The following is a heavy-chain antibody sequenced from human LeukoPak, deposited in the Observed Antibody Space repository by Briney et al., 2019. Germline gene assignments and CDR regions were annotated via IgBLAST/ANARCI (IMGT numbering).Heavy chain of an antibody. V-gene: IGHV4-59*01. D-gene: IGHD5-12*01. CDR1: GGSISSYY. J-gene: IGHJ4*02. CDR2: SYYSGST. CDR3: ARGEVAFDY. Sequence: SETLSLTCTVSGGSISSYYWSWIRQPPGKGLVGFGYSYYSGSTNYNPSLKSRVTISVDTSKNQFFLKLSSVTAADTAVYYCARGEVAFDYWGQGTLVTVSS.